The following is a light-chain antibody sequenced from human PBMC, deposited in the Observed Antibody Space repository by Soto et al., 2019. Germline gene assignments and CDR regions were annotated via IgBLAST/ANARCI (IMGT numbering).Light chain of an antibody. Sequence: QSVLTQPASVSGSPGQSITISCTGTSSDVGSYNLVSWYQQHPGKAPKLMTYEVSKRPSGVSNRFSGSKSGNTASLTISGLQAEDEADYHCCSYAGSTTYVVFGGGTKLTVL. J-gene: IGLJ2*01. CDR2: EVS. V-gene: IGLV2-23*02. CDR1: SSDVGSYNL. CDR3: CSYAGSTTYVV.